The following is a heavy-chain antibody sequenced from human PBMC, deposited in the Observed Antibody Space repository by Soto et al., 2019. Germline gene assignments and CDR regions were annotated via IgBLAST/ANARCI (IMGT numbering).Heavy chain of an antibody. CDR3: ARAPYYYYGMDV. CDR1: GFTFDDYA. Sequence: ALRLSCAASGFTFDDYAMHWVRQAPGKGLEWVSGISWNSGSIGYADSVKGRFTISRDNAKNSLYLQMNSLRAEDTALYYCARAPYYYYGMDVWGQGTTVTVSS. J-gene: IGHJ6*02. V-gene: IGHV3-9*01. CDR2: ISWNSGSI.